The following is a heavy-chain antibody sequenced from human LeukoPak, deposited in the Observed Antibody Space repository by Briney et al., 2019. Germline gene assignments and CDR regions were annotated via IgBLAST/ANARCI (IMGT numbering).Heavy chain of an antibody. CDR1: GDSISSDYYY. CDR2: IYHSGST. J-gene: IGHJ6*03. D-gene: IGHD6-6*01. Sequence: SETLSLTCTVSGDSISSDYYYWTWIRQPPGKGLEWIGYIYHSGSTYYNPSLKSRVTISIDTSKNQFSLKLSSVTAADTAVYYCAREGSSSMGDYYYYMDVWGKGTTVTVSS. V-gene: IGHV4-30-2*01. CDR3: AREGSSSMGDYYYYMDV.